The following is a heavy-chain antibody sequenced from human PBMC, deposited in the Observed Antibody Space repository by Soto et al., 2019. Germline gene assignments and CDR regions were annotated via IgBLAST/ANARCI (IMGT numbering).Heavy chain of an antibody. D-gene: IGHD2-2*01. J-gene: IGHJ6*03. CDR3: ARDPAGENYMDV. Sequence: GGSLRLSCAASGGPVSSNYMSWVRQAPGKGLEWVSVIYSGGSTYYADSVKGRFTISRDNSKNTLYLQMNSLRAEDTAVYYCARDPAGENYMDVWGKGTTVTVS. CDR2: IYSGGST. CDR1: GGPVSSNY. V-gene: IGHV3-66*01.